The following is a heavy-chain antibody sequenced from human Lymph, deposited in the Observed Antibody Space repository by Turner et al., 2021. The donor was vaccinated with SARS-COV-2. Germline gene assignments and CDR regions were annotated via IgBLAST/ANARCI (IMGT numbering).Heavy chain of an antibody. V-gene: IGHV3-30-3*01. J-gene: IGHJ4*02. Sequence: QVQLVESGGGVVQPGRSLRLSCAASGFTFNNYPMHWVRQAPGKGLEWLSVISYDGSNKYYADSVKGRFTISRDNSKNTLYLQMNSLRAEDTAVYYCARDSSGSGTLDYWGQGTLATVSS. D-gene: IGHD3-10*01. CDR3: ARDSSGSGTLDY. CDR2: ISYDGSNK. CDR1: GFTFNNYP.